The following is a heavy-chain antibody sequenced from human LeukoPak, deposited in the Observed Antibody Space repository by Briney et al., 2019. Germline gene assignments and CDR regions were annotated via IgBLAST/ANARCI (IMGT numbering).Heavy chain of an antibody. CDR3: ARQPPGSGYQYRYYFDY. J-gene: IGHJ4*02. D-gene: IGHD3-22*01. V-gene: IGHV4-31*03. Sequence: SETLSLTCTVSGGSVDSGGYYWSWIRQYPGRGLEWIGYIYFSGSTFYNPSFESRVFISLDTSKNQFSLRLSSVTAADTAIYYCARQPPGSGYQYRYYFDYWGQGTLVTVSS. CDR1: GGSVDSGGYY. CDR2: IYFSGST.